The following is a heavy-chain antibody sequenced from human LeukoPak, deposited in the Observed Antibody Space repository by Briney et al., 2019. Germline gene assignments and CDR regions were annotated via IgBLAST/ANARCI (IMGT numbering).Heavy chain of an antibody. D-gene: IGHD4-23*01. J-gene: IGHJ4*02. CDR2: ISSSSSYI. V-gene: IGHV3-21*01. Sequence: PGGSLRLSCAASGFTFSSYSMNWVRQAPGKGLEWVSSISSSSSYIYYADSVKGRFTISRDNAKNSLYLQMNSLRAEDTAVYYCARDRDYGGDFDYWGQGTLVTVSS. CDR3: ARDRDYGGDFDY. CDR1: GFTFSSYS.